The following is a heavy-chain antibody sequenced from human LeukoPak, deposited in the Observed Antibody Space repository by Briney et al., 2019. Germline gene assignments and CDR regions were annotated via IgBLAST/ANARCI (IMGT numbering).Heavy chain of an antibody. D-gene: IGHD2-21*02. V-gene: IGHV4-30-4*07. J-gene: IGHJ6*03. CDR2: IHDSGST. CDR1: GDSISSGGYA. Sequence: SETLSLTCTVSGDSISSGGYAWSWIRQTPGKGLEWIAYIHDSGSTYYNPSLKSRVSISVDTSKNQFSLKLSSVAAADTAVYYCAREIKGVTAIREPKNSSGFFYYYYYMDVWGKGATVTISS. CDR3: AREIKGVTAIREPKNSSGFFYYYYYMDV.